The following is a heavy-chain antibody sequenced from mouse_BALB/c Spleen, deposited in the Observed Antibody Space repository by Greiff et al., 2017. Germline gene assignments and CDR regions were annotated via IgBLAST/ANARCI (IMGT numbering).Heavy chain of an antibody. Sequence: VQLQQSGAELVRPGASVKLSCKASGYTFTSYWINWVKQRPGQGLEWIGNIYPSDSYTNYNQKFKDKATLTVDKSSSTAYMQLSSPTSEDSAVYYCTRRGYGDAMDYWGQGTSVTVSS. D-gene: IGHD1-1*02. J-gene: IGHJ4*01. CDR1: GYTFTSYW. CDR3: TRRGYGDAMDY. CDR2: IYPSDSYT. V-gene: IGHV1-69*02.